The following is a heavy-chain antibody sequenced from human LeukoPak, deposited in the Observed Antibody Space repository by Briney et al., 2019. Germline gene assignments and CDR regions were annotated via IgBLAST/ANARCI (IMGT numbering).Heavy chain of an antibody. J-gene: IGHJ4*03. CDR2: IFFSGST. V-gene: IGHV4-59*01. D-gene: IGHD2-2*01. CDR1: GGSLSSYY. CDR3: ARSACTRCYFDY. Sequence: SETLSLTCTVSGGSLSSYYWSWIRQPSGKGLEWIGQIFFSGSTNYNPSLKSRVTISLDTSKNQFSTELTSVTAADTAVYYCARSACTRCYFDYWGQGTLVTVSS.